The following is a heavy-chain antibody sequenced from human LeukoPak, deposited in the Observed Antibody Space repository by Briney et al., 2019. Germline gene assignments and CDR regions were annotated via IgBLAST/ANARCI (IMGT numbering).Heavy chain of an antibody. J-gene: IGHJ6*03. CDR2: IGTASDT. CDR3: ARGPPRGKYYYMDV. V-gene: IGHV3-13*01. CDR1: GFTFSSFD. Sequence: GGSLGLSCAASGFTFSSFDMHWVRQPTGLGLEWVSTIGTASDTYYPGSVEGRFTLSRDNAKNSLYLQMNSLTAGDTAVYYCARGPPRGKYYYMDVWGKGTTVTVSS. D-gene: IGHD1-1*01.